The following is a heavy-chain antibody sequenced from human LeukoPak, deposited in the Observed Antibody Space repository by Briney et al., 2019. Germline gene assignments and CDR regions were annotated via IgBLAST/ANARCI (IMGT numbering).Heavy chain of an antibody. D-gene: IGHD3-10*02. V-gene: IGHV3-7*01. CDR2: MMRDGNEI. Sequence: GGSLRLSCSASGFTFSTYWMSWVRQAPGKGLEWVANMMRDGNEIYYLDSVRGRFTISRDNAKNSLYLQMNSLRAEDTAVYYCARLCWGIQLAGFDSWGQGTLVTVSS. J-gene: IGHJ4*02. CDR1: GFTFSTYW. CDR3: ARLCWGIQLAGFDS.